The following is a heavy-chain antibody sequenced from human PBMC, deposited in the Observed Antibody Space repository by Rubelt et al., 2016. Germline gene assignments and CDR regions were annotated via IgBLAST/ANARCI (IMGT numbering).Heavy chain of an antibody. V-gene: IGHV4-39*07. CDR3: ARHYSSTWANWFDP. CDR1: GGSISSSSYY. Sequence: QLQLQESGPGLVKPSETLSLTCTVSGGSISSSSYYWGWIRQPPGKGLEWIGSIYYSGSTYYNPYLKSRVTISVDTSKNQFSLKLGLWTAAETAVYYGARHYSSTWANWFDPWGQGTLVTVSP. D-gene: IGHD6-13*01. CDR2: IYYSGST. J-gene: IGHJ5*02.